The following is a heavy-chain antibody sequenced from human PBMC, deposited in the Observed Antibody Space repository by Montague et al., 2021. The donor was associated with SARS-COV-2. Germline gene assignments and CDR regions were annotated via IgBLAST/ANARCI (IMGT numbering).Heavy chain of an antibody. D-gene: IGHD3-22*01. CDR2: IEQSGST. CDR3: ARGHLSVSMIVVVFTSASYYFDY. V-gene: IGHV4-34*01. Sequence: SETLSLTCGVYGGSFGDDHWSWIRQPPGGGLEWIGDIEQSGSTNYNPSLKSRVTISVDTSKNQFSLKLTSVTAADTAVYFCARGHLSVSMIVVVFTSASYYFDYWGQGAQVTVSS. CDR1: GGSFGDDH. J-gene: IGHJ4*02.